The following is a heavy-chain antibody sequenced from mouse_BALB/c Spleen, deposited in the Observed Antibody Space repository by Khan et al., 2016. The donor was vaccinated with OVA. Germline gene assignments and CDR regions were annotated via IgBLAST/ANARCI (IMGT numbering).Heavy chain of an antibody. CDR1: GYTFTSYW. CDR3: ANHGSSSAWLTY. V-gene: IGHV1-7*01. CDR2: INPSTGYT. D-gene: IGHD1-1*01. J-gene: IGHJ3*01. Sequence: QMQLEESGAELAKPGASVKMSCKASGYTFTSYWMHWVKQRPGQGLEWIGYINPSTGYTEYNQRFKDKATLTADKSSSTAYMQLSSLTSEESAVYDCANHGSSSAWLTYWGQGTLVTVSA.